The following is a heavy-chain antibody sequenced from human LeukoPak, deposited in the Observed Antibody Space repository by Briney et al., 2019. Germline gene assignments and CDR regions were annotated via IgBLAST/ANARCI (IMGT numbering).Heavy chain of an antibody. CDR2: IYYSGST. D-gene: IGHD5-24*01. V-gene: IGHV4-59*08. CDR3: ARHKEDGYNSYGMDV. J-gene: IGHJ6*02. Sequence: SETLSLTCTVSGGSISTYYWSWIRQPPGKGLEWIGYIYYSGSTNYNPSLKSRVTISVDTSKNQFSLKLSSATAADTAVYYCARHKEDGYNSYGMDVWGQGTTVTVSS. CDR1: GGSISTYY.